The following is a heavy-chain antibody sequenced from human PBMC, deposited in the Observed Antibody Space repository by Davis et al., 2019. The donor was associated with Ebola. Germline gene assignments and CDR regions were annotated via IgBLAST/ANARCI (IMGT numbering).Heavy chain of an antibody. V-gene: IGHV1-46*01. J-gene: IGHJ4*02. CDR3: ARAAGIAVAEDY. D-gene: IGHD6-19*01. CDR2: INPSGGST. Sequence: ASVKVSCKASGYTFTSYYMHWVRHAPGQGLEWMGIINPSGGSTTYAQKFQGRVTMTRDTSTSTVYMEVSSLRSEDTAVYYCARAAGIAVAEDYWGQGTLVTVSS. CDR1: GYTFTSYY.